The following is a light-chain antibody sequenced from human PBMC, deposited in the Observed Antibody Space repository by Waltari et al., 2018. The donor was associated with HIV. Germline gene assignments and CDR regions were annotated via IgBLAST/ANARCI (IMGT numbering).Light chain of an antibody. CDR3: QSADSNASLWV. CDR1: ALPKQY. V-gene: IGLV3-25*03. J-gene: IGLJ3*02. Sequence: SYELTQPPSVSVSPGQTARSTCSGDALPKQYASWYQQRPGQAPVLVIYKDTERPSGIPERFSGSSSGTTATLTIIGVQAQDEADYHCQSADSNASLWVFGGGTKLTVL. CDR2: KDT.